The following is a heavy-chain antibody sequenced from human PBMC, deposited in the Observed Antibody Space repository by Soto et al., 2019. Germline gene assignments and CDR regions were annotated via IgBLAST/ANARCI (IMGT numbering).Heavy chain of an antibody. CDR3: ARDLSRGYSYGSDY. V-gene: IGHV3-33*01. CDR2: IWYDGSNK. J-gene: IGHJ4*02. CDR1: GFTFSSYG. D-gene: IGHD5-18*01. Sequence: QVQLVESGGGVVQPGRSLRLSCAASGFTFSSYGMHWVRQAPGKGLEWVAVIWYDGSNKYYADSVKGRFTISRDNSKNTLYLQMNSLRAEVTAVYYCARDLSRGYSYGSDYWGQGTLVTVSS.